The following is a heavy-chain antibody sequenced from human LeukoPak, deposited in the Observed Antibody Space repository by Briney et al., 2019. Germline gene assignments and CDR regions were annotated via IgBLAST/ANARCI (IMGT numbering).Heavy chain of an antibody. J-gene: IGHJ4*02. V-gene: IGHV3-23*01. CDR2: ISGSGGST. CDR3: ARGHILTGYYNHHFDY. Sequence: QAGGSLRLSCAASGFTFSSYAMSWVRQAPGKGLEWVSAISGSGGSTYYADSAKGRFTISRDNSKNTLYLQMNSLRAEDTAVYYCARGHILTGYYNHHFDYWGQGTLVTVSS. D-gene: IGHD3-9*01. CDR1: GFTFSSYA.